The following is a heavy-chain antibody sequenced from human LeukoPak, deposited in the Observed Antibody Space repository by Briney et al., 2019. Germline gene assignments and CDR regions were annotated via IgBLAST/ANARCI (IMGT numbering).Heavy chain of an antibody. CDR1: GFTFSSYA. Sequence: GGSLRLSCAASGFTFSSYAMSWVRQAPGKGLEWVSAISGSGGSTYYADSVKGRFTISRDNSKNTLYLQMNSLSAEDTAVYYCAGQYSGYDREFDCWGQGALVTVSS. CDR3: AGQYSGYDREFDC. D-gene: IGHD5-12*01. CDR2: ISGSGGST. V-gene: IGHV3-23*01. J-gene: IGHJ4*02.